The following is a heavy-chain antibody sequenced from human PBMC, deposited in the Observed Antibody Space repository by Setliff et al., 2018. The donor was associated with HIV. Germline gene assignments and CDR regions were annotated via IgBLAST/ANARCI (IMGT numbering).Heavy chain of an antibody. D-gene: IGHD3-3*01. CDR2: ISSSGSTI. Sequence: PGGSLRLSCAASGFPFSSYEMNWVRQAPGKGLEWVSYISSSGSTIYYADSVKGRFTISRDNTKNSLYLQMNSLRAEDTAVYFCARDNLYSNTWNGSPVYGLDVWGQGTTVTVSS. CDR1: GFPFSSYE. J-gene: IGHJ6*02. CDR3: ARDNLYSNTWNGSPVYGLDV. V-gene: IGHV3-48*03.